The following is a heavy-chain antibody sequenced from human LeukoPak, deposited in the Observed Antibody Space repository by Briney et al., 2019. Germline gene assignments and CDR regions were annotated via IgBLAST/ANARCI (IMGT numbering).Heavy chain of an antibody. CDR2: IYHSGSA. J-gene: IGHJ4*02. CDR3: ARDGGSGSFSFDY. D-gene: IGHD3-10*01. V-gene: IGHV4-59*12. CDR1: GGSISSYY. Sequence: PSETLSLTCTVSGGSISSYYWSWIRQPPGKGLEWIGYIYHSGSAYYAPSLKSRVTISVDRSKNQFSLQLNSVTAADTAVYYCARDGGSGSFSFDYWGQGTLVTVSS.